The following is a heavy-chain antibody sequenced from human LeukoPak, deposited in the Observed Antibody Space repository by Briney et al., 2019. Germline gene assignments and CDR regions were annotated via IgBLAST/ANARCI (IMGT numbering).Heavy chain of an antibody. J-gene: IGHJ5*02. CDR3: ARDRGIVVVPAATINGFDP. V-gene: IGHV3-48*03. CDR2: ISSSGSTI. Sequence: GGSLRLSCAASGFTFSSYEMNWVRQAPGKGLEWVSYISSSGSTIYYADSVKGRFTISRDSAKNSLYLQMNSLRAEDTAVYYCARDRGIVVVPAATINGFDPWGQGTLVTVSS. CDR1: GFTFSSYE. D-gene: IGHD2-2*01.